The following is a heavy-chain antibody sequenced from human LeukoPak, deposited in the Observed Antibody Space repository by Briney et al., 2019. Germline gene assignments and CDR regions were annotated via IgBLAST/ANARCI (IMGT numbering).Heavy chain of an antibody. J-gene: IGHJ4*02. CDR3: ARDGLGGGFAFDY. D-gene: IGHD3-16*01. CDR2: IYSGGGT. Sequence: GGSLRLSCAASGFTVSASYMSWVRQAPGKGLEWISVIYSGGGTYYADSVKGRFTISRHNSKNTLYLQMNTLRVEDTAVYFYARDGLGGGFAFDYWGQGTLVTVSS. V-gene: IGHV3-53*04. CDR1: GFTVSASY.